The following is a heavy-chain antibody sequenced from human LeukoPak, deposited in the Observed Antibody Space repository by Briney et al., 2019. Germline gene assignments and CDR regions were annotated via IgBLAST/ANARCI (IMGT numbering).Heavy chain of an antibody. V-gene: IGHV3-73*01. CDR1: GFTFSDSV. CDR2: IKNKANNYAT. Sequence: GGSLRLSCAASGFTFSDSVMHWVRQASGKGLEWLGRIKNKANNYATAYAASVKGRFTISRDDSKNTAYLQMNSLTAEHAVEYYCAGQVSGSGSPNWFDPWGQGTQVTVSS. D-gene: IGHD3-10*01. J-gene: IGHJ5*02. CDR3: AGQVSGSGSPNWFDP.